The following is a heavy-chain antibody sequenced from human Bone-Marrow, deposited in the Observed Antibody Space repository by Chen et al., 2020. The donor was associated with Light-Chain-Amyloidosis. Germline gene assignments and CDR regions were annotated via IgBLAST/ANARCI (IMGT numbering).Heavy chain of an antibody. CDR3: ATAHSYWYGD. V-gene: IGHV1-2*06. Sequence: QVQLVQSGSEVKKTGASVTVSCRASGYTFTGYYSHLVRQAPGEGLEGMGRIDPKSGDTNYAQKFQGRVTMTGDATITAAHMELTNLRYDDTAVYYCATAHSYWYGDWGQGTLVTVSS. D-gene: IGHD3-10*01. J-gene: IGHJ4*02. CDR1: GYTFTGYY. CDR2: IDPKSGDT.